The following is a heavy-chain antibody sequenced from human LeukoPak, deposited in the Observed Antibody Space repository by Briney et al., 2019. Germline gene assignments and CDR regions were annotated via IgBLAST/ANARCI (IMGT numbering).Heavy chain of an antibody. CDR1: GGSISSYY. Sequence: SETLSLTCTVSGGSISSYYWSWIRQPPGKGLEWIGYIYYSGSTNYNPSLKSRVTISVDTSKNQFSLKLSSVTAADTAVYYCARVQAIDALFDYWGQGTLVTVSS. CDR3: ARVQAIDALFDY. J-gene: IGHJ4*02. V-gene: IGHV4-59*12. CDR2: IYYSGST.